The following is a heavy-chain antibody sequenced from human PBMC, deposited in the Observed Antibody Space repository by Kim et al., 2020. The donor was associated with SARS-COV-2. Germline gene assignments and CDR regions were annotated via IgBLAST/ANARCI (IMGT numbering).Heavy chain of an antibody. J-gene: IGHJ5*02. V-gene: IGHV4-39*01. Sequence: LKSRVTISVETSKNQFSLKLSSVTAADTAVYYCARSSSSPTGGVGHDCDPWGQGTLVTVSS. CDR3: ARSSSSPTGGVGHDCDP. D-gene: IGHD2-8*02.